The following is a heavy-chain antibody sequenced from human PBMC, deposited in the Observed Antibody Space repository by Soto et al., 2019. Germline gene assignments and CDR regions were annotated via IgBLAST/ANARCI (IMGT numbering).Heavy chain of an antibody. J-gene: IGHJ5*02. D-gene: IGHD2-2*01. CDR1: GGSITSYH. CDR2: TAYTGST. V-gene: IGHV4-59*01. CDR3: ARWIVVVPAALPPLNWFDP. Sequence: PSETLSLTCVVSGGSITSYHWSWVRQFPGKGLEWIAYTAYTGSTNYNPSLKSRVTISVDTSKNQFSLKLSSVTAADTAVYYCARWIVVVPAALPPLNWFDPWGQGTLVTVSS.